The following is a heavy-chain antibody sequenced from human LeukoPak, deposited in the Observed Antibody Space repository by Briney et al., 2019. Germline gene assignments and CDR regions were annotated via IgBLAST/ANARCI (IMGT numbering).Heavy chain of an antibody. Sequence: GGSLRLSCAASGFTFSSYWMSWVRQAPGKGLEWVANIKQDGSEKYYVDSVKGRFTISRDNAKNSLYLQMNSLRAEDTAVYHCARDVYQLLFYYFDYWGQGTLVTVSS. CDR3: ARDVYQLLFYYFDY. D-gene: IGHD2-2*01. J-gene: IGHJ4*02. CDR2: IKQDGSEK. CDR1: GFTFSSYW. V-gene: IGHV3-7*03.